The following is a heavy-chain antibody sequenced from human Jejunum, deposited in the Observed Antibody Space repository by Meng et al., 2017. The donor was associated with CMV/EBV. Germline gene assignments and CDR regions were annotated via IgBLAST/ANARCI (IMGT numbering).Heavy chain of an antibody. CDR3: AKDSRDDFWSGYYDF. CDR1: FGAYA. V-gene: IGHV3-43D*03. D-gene: IGHD3-3*01. Sequence: FGAYAMHWFRLARGKGLEWVSLIGWGGFTAYYADSVRGRFTVSRDNSKNSLFLQMNSLRVEDTAFYYCAKDSRDDFWSGYYDFWGQGTRVTVSS. J-gene: IGHJ4*02. CDR2: IGWGGFTA.